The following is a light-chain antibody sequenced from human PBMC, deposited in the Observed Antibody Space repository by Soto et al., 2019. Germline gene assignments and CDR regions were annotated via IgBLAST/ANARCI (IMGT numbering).Light chain of an antibody. CDR1: SSDVGSYNL. J-gene: IGLJ1*01. V-gene: IGLV2-23*02. Sequence: QSVLTQPASVSGSPGQSITISCTGTSSDVGSYNLVSWYQQPPGKAPKLMIYEVSKRPSGVSNRFSGSKSGNTASLTISGLQAEDEADYYCCSYAGSSSYVFGTGTKVTVL. CDR3: CSYAGSSSYV. CDR2: EVS.